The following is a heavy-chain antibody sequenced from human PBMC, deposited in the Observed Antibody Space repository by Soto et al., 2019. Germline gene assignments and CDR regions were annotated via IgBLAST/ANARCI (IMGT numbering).Heavy chain of an antibody. V-gene: IGHV4-4*02. D-gene: IGHD7-27*01. Sequence: QVQLQESGPGLVKPSGTLSLTCAVSGDSINSSNWWSWVRQPPGKGLEWIGEIYHSGSTNYNPSLKHRVTISVDKSKNQFSLKLSSVTAADTALYYCARVLGNDAFDIWGQGTMVTVSS. CDR3: ARVLGNDAFDI. J-gene: IGHJ3*02. CDR1: GDSINSSNW. CDR2: IYHSGST.